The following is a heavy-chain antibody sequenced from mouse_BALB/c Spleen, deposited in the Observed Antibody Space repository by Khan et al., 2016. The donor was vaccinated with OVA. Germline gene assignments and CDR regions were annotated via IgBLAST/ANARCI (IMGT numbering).Heavy chain of an antibody. D-gene: IGHD2-1*01. CDR2: IDPENGNT. V-gene: IGHV14-1*02. CDR1: GFNIKDYY. J-gene: IGHJ3*01. CDR3: ARRGYGNYWVAY. Sequence: VQLQQSGAELVRPGALVKLSCKASGFNIKDYYILWVKQTPEQGLEWIGWIDPENGNTIYDPKFQAKASITADTSSNTAYLQLSSLTSEDTAVYYCARRGYGNYWVAYWGQGTLVTVSA.